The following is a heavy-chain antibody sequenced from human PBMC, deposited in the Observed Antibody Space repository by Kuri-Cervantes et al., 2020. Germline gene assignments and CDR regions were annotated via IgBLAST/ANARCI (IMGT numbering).Heavy chain of an antibody. CDR2: ISYDIINK. D-gene: IGHD5-18*01. Sequence: GESLKISCAASRFTFSPYTMFWVRQAPGKGLEWVTVISYDIINKYCADSVKGRFTESRDSSKNTLYLQMNSLRAEDTALYYYARLGGGYSYGFDYWGQGTLVTVSS. CDR3: ARLGGGYSYGFDY. J-gene: IGHJ4*02. CDR1: RFTFSPYT. V-gene: IGHV3-30-3*01.